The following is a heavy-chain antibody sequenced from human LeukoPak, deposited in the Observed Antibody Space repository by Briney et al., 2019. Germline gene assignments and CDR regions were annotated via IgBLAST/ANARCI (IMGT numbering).Heavy chain of an antibody. CDR2: IYYSGST. CDR1: GGSISSNGYY. Sequence: SETLSLTCSVSGGSISSNGYYWGWIRQPPGKGLEWNGSIYYSGSTFDNPSLKSRVTISIDKSRNQFSLKLSSVTAADTAVYYCASNQWPSWYFDLWGRGTLVTVSA. V-gene: IGHV4-39*07. J-gene: IGHJ2*01. CDR3: ASNQWPSWYFDL. D-gene: IGHD6-19*01.